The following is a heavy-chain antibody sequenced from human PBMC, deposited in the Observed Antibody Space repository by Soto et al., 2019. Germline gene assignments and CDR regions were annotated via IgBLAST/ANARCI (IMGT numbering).Heavy chain of an antibody. CDR2: MNVYNGHT. J-gene: IGHJ5*02. V-gene: IGHV1-18*01. CDR3: ARDLRSGWFDP. D-gene: IGHD6-19*01. CDR1: GYIFNNYA. Sequence: QVQLVQSGAEVKKPGASVKVSCKASGYIFNNYAISWVRQAPGQGLEWMGWMNVYNGHTKYAQKVQGRPTMTTDTSTSTAYMGLRNLRSDDTAVSYCARDLRSGWFDPWGQGTLVTVSS.